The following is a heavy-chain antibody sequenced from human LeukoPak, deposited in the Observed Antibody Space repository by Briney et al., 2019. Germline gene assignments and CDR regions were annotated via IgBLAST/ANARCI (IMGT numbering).Heavy chain of an antibody. J-gene: IGHJ5*02. Sequence: ASVKVSCKASGYTFTSYGISWVRQAPGQGLEWMGWVSPYNGNTKYAEKIQRRVTITTDTSTSTAYMELRSLSSDDTAVYYCARDQRGYGDSSGASKWIDHWGQGTLVTVSS. CDR3: ARDQRGYGDSSGASKWIDH. CDR2: VSPYNGNT. D-gene: IGHD4-17*01. V-gene: IGHV1-18*01. CDR1: GYTFTSYG.